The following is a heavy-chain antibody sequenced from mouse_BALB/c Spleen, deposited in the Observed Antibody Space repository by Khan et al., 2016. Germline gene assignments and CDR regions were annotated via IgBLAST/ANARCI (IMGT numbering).Heavy chain of an antibody. J-gene: IGHJ4*01. CDR1: GFSLTSYG. Sequence: VELVEPGPGLVAPSQSLSITCTVSGFSLTSYGVHWVRQPPGKGLEWLVVRWSDGSTTYNSALKSRLSISKDNSKSQVFLKMNSLQTDDTAMYYCARNDYGSGYYAIDYWGQGTSVTVSS. CDR3: ARNDYGSGYYAIDY. D-gene: IGHD1-1*01. V-gene: IGHV2-6*02. CDR2: RWSDGST.